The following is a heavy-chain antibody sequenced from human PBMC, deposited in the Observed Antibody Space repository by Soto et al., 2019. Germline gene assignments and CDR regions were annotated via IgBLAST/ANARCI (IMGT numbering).Heavy chain of an antibody. CDR1: GYTFTSYG. D-gene: IGHD2-15*01. Sequence: ASVKVSCKASGYTFTSYGISWVRQAPGQGLEWMGWISAYNGNTNYAQKLQGRVTMTPDTSTNTAYMELRNLRSDDTAVYYCARDLGGWPDYWGQGTLVTVSS. V-gene: IGHV1-18*01. J-gene: IGHJ4*02. CDR3: ARDLGGWPDY. CDR2: ISAYNGNT.